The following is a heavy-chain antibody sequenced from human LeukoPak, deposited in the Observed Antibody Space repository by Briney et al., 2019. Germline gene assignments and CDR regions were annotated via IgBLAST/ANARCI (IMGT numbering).Heavy chain of an antibody. V-gene: IGHV4-4*02. Sequence: PSETLSLTCAVSGGSISSSTWWSWVRQPPGKGLEWIGEIYHSGSTNYNPSLKSRVTISVDKSKNQFSLKLTSVTAADTAVYFCARDRYGSGTAFDYWGQGTLVTVSS. J-gene: IGHJ4*02. CDR2: IYHSGST. D-gene: IGHD3-10*01. CDR3: ARDRYGSGTAFDY. CDR1: GGSISSSTW.